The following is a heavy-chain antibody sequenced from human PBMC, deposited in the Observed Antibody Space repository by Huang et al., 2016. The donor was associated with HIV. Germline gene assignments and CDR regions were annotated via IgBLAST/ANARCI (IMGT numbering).Heavy chain of an antibody. CDR1: GYTFISSA. Sequence: QVQLVQSGSELPKPGASVKVSCKASGYTFISSAMNWVRQAPGQGVEGLGWINTNTVNPTDAQGFTGRFVFSLDTAVSTAYLQISSLKAEDTAVYYCARGLYSSSWAPFDYWGQGTLVTVSS. CDR3: ARGLYSSSWAPFDY. D-gene: IGHD6-13*01. V-gene: IGHV7-4-1*02. J-gene: IGHJ4*02. CDR2: INTNTVNP.